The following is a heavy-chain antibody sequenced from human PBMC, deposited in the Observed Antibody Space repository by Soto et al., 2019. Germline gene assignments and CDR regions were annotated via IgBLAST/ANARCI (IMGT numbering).Heavy chain of an antibody. CDR2: IRPYNGDT. D-gene: IGHD3-10*01. Sequence: ASVKVSCKASGYMFISYGINWVRQAPGQGLEWMGWIRPYNGDTKYAQSLQGRVTMTTDTSTSTAYMEMRSLRSDDTAAYYCVRDLDGSGSYYTDYWGPGTLVTVSS. J-gene: IGHJ4*02. CDR1: GYMFISYG. V-gene: IGHV1-18*01. CDR3: VRDLDGSGSYYTDY.